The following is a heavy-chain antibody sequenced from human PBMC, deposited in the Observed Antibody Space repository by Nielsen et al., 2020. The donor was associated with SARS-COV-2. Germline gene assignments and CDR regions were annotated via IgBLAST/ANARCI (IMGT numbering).Heavy chain of an antibody. V-gene: IGHV4-61*08. CDR2: IYYSGST. J-gene: IGHJ5*02. D-gene: IGHD5-12*01. CDR1: GGSISSGDYY. Sequence: SETLSLTCTVSGGSISSGDYYWSWIRQPPGKGLEWIGYIYYSGSTNYNPSLKSRVTISVDTSKNQFSLKLSSVTAADTAVYYCARDRGGYDRWFDPWGQGTLVTVSS. CDR3: ARDRGGYDRWFDP.